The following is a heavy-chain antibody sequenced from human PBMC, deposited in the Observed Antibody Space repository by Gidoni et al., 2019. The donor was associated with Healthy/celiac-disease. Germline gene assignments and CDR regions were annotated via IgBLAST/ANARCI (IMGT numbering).Heavy chain of an antibody. CDR2: IRSKANSYAT. V-gene: IGHV3-73*01. CDR3: TTQLGITMISVGDY. Sequence: EVQLVESGGGLVQPGGSLKLSCAASGFTFSGSAMHWVRQASGKGLEWVGRIRSKANSYATACAASVKGRFTISRDDSKNTAYLQMNSLKTEDTAVYYCTTQLGITMISVGDYWGQGTLVTVSS. D-gene: IGHD3-22*01. J-gene: IGHJ4*02. CDR1: GFTFSGSA.